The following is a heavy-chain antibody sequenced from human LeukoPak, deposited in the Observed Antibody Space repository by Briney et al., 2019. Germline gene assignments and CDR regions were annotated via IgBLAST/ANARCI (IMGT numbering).Heavy chain of an antibody. CDR2: IYYSGST. CDR3: ARLADGSSDY. Sequence: PSETLSLTCAVYGGSFSGYYWSWIRQPPGKGLEWIGYIYYSGSTNYNPSLKSRVTISVDTSKNQFSLKLSSVTAADTAVYYCARLADGSSDYWGQGTLVTVSS. CDR1: GGSFSGYY. J-gene: IGHJ4*02. D-gene: IGHD3-22*01. V-gene: IGHV4-59*08.